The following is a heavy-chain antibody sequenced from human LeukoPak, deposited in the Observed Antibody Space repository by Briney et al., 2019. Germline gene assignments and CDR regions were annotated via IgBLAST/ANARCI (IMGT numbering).Heavy chain of an antibody. V-gene: IGHV3-30-3*01. CDR2: ISYDGSNK. Sequence: PGGSLRLSCAASGFTFSSYAMHWVRQAPGKGLEWVAVISYDGSNKYYADSVKGRFTTSRDNSKNTLYLQMNSLRAEDTAVYYRARERQWLNLDYWGQGNLGTGSS. CDR3: ARERQWLNLDY. D-gene: IGHD6-19*01. J-gene: IGHJ4*02. CDR1: GFTFSSYA.